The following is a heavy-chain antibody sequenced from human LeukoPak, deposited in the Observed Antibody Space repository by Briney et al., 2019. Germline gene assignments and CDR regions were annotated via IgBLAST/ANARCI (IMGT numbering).Heavy chain of an antibody. V-gene: IGHV3-7*01. D-gene: IGHD3-22*01. CDR1: GFTFSSYW. Sequence: LSGGSLRLSCAASGFTFSSYWMTWVRQAPGKGLEWVANIKQDGSEKYYVDSVKGRFTIARDNAKNSLYLQMNSLRAEDTAVYYCARDFTPTPQYYYDSSGYSDYWGQGTLVTVSS. CDR2: IKQDGSEK. CDR3: ARDFTPTPQYYYDSSGYSDY. J-gene: IGHJ4*02.